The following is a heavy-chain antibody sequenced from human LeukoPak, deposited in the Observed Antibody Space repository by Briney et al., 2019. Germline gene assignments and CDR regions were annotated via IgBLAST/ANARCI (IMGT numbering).Heavy chain of an antibody. CDR2: IYQSGST. J-gene: IGHJ5*02. CDR1: GYSISSGYY. Sequence: SETLSLTCTVSGYSISSGYYWGWIRQPPGKGLEGIGSIYQSGSTYYNPSLKSRVTISVDTSKNQFSLKLSSVTAADTAVYCCARGGYCSSTSCYPWFDPWGQGTLVTVSS. V-gene: IGHV4-38-2*02. D-gene: IGHD2-2*01. CDR3: ARGGYCSSTSCYPWFDP.